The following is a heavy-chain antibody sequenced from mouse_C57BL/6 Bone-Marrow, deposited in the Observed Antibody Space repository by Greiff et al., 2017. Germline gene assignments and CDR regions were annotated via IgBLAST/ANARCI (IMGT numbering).Heavy chain of an antibody. Sequence: QVQLQQSGAELVMPGASVKLSCKASGYTFTSYWMHWVKQRPGQGLEWIGELDPSDSYTNYNQKFKGKSTLTVDKSSSTAYMQRSSLTSEDSAVYYCASSYGYFDVWGTGTTVTVSS. J-gene: IGHJ1*03. CDR1: GYTFTSYW. CDR3: ASSYGYFDV. CDR2: LDPSDSYT. V-gene: IGHV1-69*01.